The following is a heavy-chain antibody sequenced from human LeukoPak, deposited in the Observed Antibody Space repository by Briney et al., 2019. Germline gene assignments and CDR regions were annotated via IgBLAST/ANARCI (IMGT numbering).Heavy chain of an antibody. CDR2: ISGSGGST. D-gene: IGHD3-22*01. CDR1: GFTFSSYA. Sequence: GGSLRLSCAASGFTFSSYAMSWVRQAPGKGLEWVSAISGSGGSTYYADSVKGRFTISRDNSKNTLYLQMTSLRAEDTAVYYCAKDGYYYDSSGYYSEYWGQGTLVTVSS. J-gene: IGHJ4*02. V-gene: IGHV3-23*01. CDR3: AKDGYYYDSSGYYSEY.